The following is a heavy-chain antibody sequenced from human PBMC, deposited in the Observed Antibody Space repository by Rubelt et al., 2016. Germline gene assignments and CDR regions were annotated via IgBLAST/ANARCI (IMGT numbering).Heavy chain of an antibody. D-gene: IGHD6-19*01. J-gene: IGHJ5*02. CDR1: GYTFTSYA. Sequence: QVQLVQSGAEVKKPGASVKVSCKASGYTFTSYAMHWVRQAPGQRLEWLGWIHAGTGNTTYSPKFQGRGTITRDTSASTAYMELSSLGSEDTAVYYCARVIWGSGWSNNWFDPWGQGTLVTVSS. CDR3: ARVIWGSGWSNNWFDP. V-gene: IGHV1-3*01. CDR2: IHAGTGNT.